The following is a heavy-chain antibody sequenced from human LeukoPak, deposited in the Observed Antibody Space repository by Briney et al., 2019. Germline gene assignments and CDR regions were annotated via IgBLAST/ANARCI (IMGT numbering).Heavy chain of an antibody. D-gene: IGHD6-6*01. CDR2: IDRSNSDI. Sequence: GGSLGLSCAASGFALSGYSINWVRQAPGKGLEWVSFIDRSNSDIYYADSVKGRFTISRDNARESVFLQLNRLRAEDTAVYYCTRDPGYSSSSISFWGQGTLVTVSS. CDR1: GFALSGYS. V-gene: IGHV3-21*01. J-gene: IGHJ4*02. CDR3: TRDPGYSSSSISF.